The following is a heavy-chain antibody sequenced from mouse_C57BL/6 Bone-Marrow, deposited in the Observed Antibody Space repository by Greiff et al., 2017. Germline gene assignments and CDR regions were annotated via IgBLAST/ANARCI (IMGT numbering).Heavy chain of an antibody. CDR1: GYTFTSYW. J-gene: IGHJ3*01. CDR3: ARGGCAY. V-gene: IGHV1-50*01. CDR2: IDPSDSYT. Sequence: VQLQQPGAELVKPGASVKLSCKASGYTFTSYWMQWVKQRPGQGLEWIGEIDPSDSYTNYNQKFKGKATLTVDTSSSTAYMQLSSLTSEDSAVYYCARGGCAYWGQGTLVTVSA.